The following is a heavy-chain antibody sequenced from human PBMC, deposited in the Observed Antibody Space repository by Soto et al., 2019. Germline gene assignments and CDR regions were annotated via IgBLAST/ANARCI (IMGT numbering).Heavy chain of an antibody. CDR3: ARGGKWLVNGY. CDR2: ISSSSSYI. V-gene: IGHV3-21*01. J-gene: IGHJ4*02. Sequence: EVQLVESGGGLVKPGGSLRLSCAASGFTFSSYTMNWVRQAPGKGLEWVSSISSSSSYIYYADSVKGRFTISRDNAKNSLYLQMNSLRAEDTAVYYCARGGKWLVNGYWGQGTLVTVSS. D-gene: IGHD6-19*01. CDR1: GFTFSSYT.